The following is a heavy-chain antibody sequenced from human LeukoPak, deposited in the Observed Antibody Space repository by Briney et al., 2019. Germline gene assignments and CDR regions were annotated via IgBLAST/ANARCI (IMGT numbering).Heavy chain of an antibody. V-gene: IGHV3-21*01. Sequence: PGGSLRLSCAASGFTFSSYSMNWVRQAPGKGLEWVSSISSSSSYIYYADSVKGRFTISRDNAKNSLYLQMNSLRAEDTALYYCATYGSGSRRGVDYWGQGTLVTVSS. CDR3: ATYGSGSRRGVDY. CDR2: ISSSSSYI. D-gene: IGHD3-10*01. CDR1: GFTFSSYS. J-gene: IGHJ4*02.